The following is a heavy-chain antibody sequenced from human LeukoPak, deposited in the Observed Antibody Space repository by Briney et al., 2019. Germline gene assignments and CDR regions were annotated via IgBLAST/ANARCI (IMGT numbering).Heavy chain of an antibody. CDR1: GGSISSGGYS. CDR2: IYHNGST. Sequence: SETLSLTCAVSGGSISSGGYSWSWIRQPPGKGLEWIGYIYHNGSTYYNPSLKSRVTISVDRSKNQFSLKLSSVTAADTAVYYCARGRRYDSSGYYLGNWFDPWGQGTLVTVSS. CDR3: ARGRRYDSSGYYLGNWFDP. D-gene: IGHD3-22*01. V-gene: IGHV4-30-2*01. J-gene: IGHJ5*02.